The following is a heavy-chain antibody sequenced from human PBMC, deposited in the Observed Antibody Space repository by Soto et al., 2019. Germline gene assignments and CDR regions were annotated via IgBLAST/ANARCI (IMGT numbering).Heavy chain of an antibody. CDR1: GYSFTSYW. J-gene: IGHJ5*02. Sequence: GESLKISCKGSGYSFTSYWIGWVRQMPGKGLEWMGIIYPGDSDTRYSPSFQGQVTISADKSISTAYLQWSSLKASDTAMYYCARHFEAPPLIGSGPNWFDPWGQGTLVTVSS. D-gene: IGHD3-3*01. CDR3: ARHFEAPPLIGSGPNWFDP. CDR2: IYPGDSDT. V-gene: IGHV5-51*01.